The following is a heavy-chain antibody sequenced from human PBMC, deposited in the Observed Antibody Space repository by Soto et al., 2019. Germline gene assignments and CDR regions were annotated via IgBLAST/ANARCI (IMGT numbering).Heavy chain of an antibody. CDR3: ARNPSGSYLNWFDP. V-gene: IGHV4-59*01. CDR2: IYYSGST. D-gene: IGHD1-26*01. CDR1: GGCISSYY. Sequence: SETLSLNCTVSGGCISSYYKSRIRQPPGKGLEWIGYIYYSGSTNYNPSLKSRVTISVDTSKNQFSLKLSSVTAADTAVYYCARNPSGSYLNWFDPWGQGTLVTVSS. J-gene: IGHJ5*02.